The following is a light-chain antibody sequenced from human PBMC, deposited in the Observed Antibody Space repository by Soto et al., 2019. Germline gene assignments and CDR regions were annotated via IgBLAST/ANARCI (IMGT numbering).Light chain of an antibody. CDR1: QSVSNNY. CDR3: QAWT. CDR2: GAS. Sequence: EIVMTQSPATLSVSPGERATLSCRASQSVSNNYLAWYQQKPGQAPRLLIYGASSRATGIPDRFSGSGSGTDFTLTISRLEPEDFAVYYCQAWTFGQGTKV. J-gene: IGKJ1*01. V-gene: IGKV3-20*01.